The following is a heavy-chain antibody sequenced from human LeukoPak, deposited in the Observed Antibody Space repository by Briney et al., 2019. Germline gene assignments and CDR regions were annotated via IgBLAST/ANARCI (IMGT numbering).Heavy chain of an antibody. D-gene: IGHD6-6*01. V-gene: IGHV3-53*01. CDR1: GFTVSSNH. CDR3: ARVAARPRYYYYYGMDV. Sequence: PGGSLRLSCAASGFTVSSNHMSWVRQAPGKGLEWVSVIYSGGSTYYADSVKGRFTISRDNSKNTLYLQMNSLRAEDTAVYYCARVAARPRYYYYYGMDVWGQGTTVTVSS. CDR2: IYSGGST. J-gene: IGHJ6*02.